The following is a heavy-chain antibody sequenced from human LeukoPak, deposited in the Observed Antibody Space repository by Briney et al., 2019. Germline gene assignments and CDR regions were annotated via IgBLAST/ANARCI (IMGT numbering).Heavy chain of an antibody. CDR2: IWHDGSNK. V-gene: IGHV3-33*08. CDR3: ANNFDY. Sequence: GGTLRLSCAASGFPFRTYGMHWVRQAPGKGLGWVAVIWHDGSNKYYADSVKGRFTISRDNSKNMLYLEMNSLRAEDTAVYYCANNFDYWGQGTLVTVSS. CDR1: GFPFRTYG. J-gene: IGHJ4*02.